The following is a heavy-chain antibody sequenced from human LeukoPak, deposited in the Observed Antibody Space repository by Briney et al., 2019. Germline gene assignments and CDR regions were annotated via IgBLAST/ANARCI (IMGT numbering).Heavy chain of an antibody. V-gene: IGHV4-4*07. J-gene: IGHJ4*02. CDR3: ARDGLLRDDYSNFDY. CDR2: IYTSGST. CDR1: GGSFSGYY. D-gene: IGHD4-11*01. Sequence: PSETLSLTCAVYGGSFSGYYWSWIRQPAGKGLEWIGRIYTSGSTNYNPSLKSRVTISVDTSKNQFSLKLSSVTAADTAVYYCARDGLLRDDYSNFDYWGQGTLVTVSS.